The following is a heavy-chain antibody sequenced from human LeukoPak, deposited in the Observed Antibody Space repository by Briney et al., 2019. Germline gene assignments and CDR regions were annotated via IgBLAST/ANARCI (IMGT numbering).Heavy chain of an antibody. J-gene: IGHJ6*03. V-gene: IGHV3-30-3*01. CDR1: GFTFSSYA. Sequence: HPGGSLRLSCAASGFTFSSYAMHWVRQAPGKGLEWVAVISYDGSNKYYADSVKGRFTISRDNSKNTLYLQMNSLRAEDTAVYYCARGGVPAAIVYYHYMDVWGKGTTVTVSS. CDR2: ISYDGSNK. D-gene: IGHD2-2*02. CDR3: ARGGVPAAIVYYHYMDV.